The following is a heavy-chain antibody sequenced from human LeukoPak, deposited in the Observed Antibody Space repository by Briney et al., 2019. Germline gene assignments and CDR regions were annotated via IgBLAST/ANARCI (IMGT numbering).Heavy chain of an antibody. CDR3: ATTEGVTDKWLDP. J-gene: IGHJ5*02. V-gene: IGHV3-30*02. CDR2: AGNDGRIK. Sequence: PGGSLRLSCAASGFTFSSYWMHWVRQAPGKGLVWVAFAGNDGRIKYNENSVEGRFTISRDNSKNTLYLQMNSLRPEDTAVYYCATTEGVTDKWLDPWGQGTQVTVSS. D-gene: IGHD2-8*01. CDR1: GFTFSSYW.